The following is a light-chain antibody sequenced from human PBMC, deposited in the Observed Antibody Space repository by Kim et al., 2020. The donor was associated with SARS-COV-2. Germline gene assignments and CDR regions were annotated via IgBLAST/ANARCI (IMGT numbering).Light chain of an antibody. CDR3: SAWDETLTAWV. V-gene: IGLV1-47*02. CDR2: SNS. CDR1: SSNIGFNY. J-gene: IGLJ3*02. Sequence: QSVLTQPPSASGTPGQTVTISCSGSSSNIGFNYVYWYQQLPGAAPKYLIHSNSQRPSGVPERFSGSKSDTSASLAISGLRSEDEGYYYCSAWDETLTAWVFGGGTKLTVL.